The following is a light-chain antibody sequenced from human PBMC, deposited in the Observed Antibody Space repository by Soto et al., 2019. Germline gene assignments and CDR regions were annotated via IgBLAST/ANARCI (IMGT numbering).Light chain of an antibody. V-gene: IGKV1-27*01. CDR2: AAS. CDR3: QKYNSAPKT. CDR1: QDIRNY. J-gene: IGKJ1*01. Sequence: DIQMTQSPSSLSASVGERVTITCRASQDIRNYLAWYQQKPGKVPKLLIYAASTLQSGVPSRFSGSGSGTDFTLTISSLQPEDFATYYCQKYNSAPKTFGQGTKVQIK.